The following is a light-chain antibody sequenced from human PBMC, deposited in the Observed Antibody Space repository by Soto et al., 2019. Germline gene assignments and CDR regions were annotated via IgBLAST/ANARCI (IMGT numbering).Light chain of an antibody. Sequence: QSVLTQSPSASASLGASVKLTCTLSSGHSSYAIAWHQQQPEKGPRYLMKVNSDGSHTKGDGIPDRFSGSSSGAECYLTISSLQSEDEADYYCQTWGTDSVVFGGGTKVTVL. CDR1: SGHSSYA. V-gene: IGLV4-69*01. J-gene: IGLJ2*01. CDR2: VNSDGSH. CDR3: QTWGTDSVV.